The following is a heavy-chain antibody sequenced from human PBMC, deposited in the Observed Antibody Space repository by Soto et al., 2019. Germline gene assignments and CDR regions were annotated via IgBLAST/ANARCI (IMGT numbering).Heavy chain of an antibody. CDR2: IYHSGST. J-gene: IGHJ6*02. CDR1: GGSISSSNW. CDR3: AGFYGSGSYYRALHYGMDV. V-gene: IGHV4-4*02. Sequence: SETLSLTCAVAGGSISSSNWWSWVLQPPGKGLEWIGEIYHSGSTNYNPSLKSRVTISVDKSKNQFSLKLSSVTAADTAVYYCAGFYGSGSYYRALHYGMDVWGQGTTVTVSS. D-gene: IGHD3-10*01.